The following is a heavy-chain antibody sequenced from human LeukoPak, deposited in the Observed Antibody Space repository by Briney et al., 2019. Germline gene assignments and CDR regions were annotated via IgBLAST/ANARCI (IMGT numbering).Heavy chain of an antibody. V-gene: IGHV4-34*01. Sequence: SETLSLTCAVYGGSFSGYYWSWIRQPPGKGLEWIGEINHSGSTNYNPSLKSRVTISVDTSKNQFSLKLSSVTAADTAVYYCARGPGYSYGASTFDYWGQGTLVTVSS. CDR1: GGSFSGYY. CDR2: INHSGST. D-gene: IGHD5-18*01. J-gene: IGHJ4*02. CDR3: ARGPGYSYGASTFDY.